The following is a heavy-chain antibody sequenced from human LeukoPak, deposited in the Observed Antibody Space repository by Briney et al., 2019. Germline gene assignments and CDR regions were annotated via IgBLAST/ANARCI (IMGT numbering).Heavy chain of an antibody. J-gene: IGHJ4*02. Sequence: GGSLRLSCAASGFTFDDYGMTWVRQAPGKGLEWVSGINWSGGSTGYADSVKGRFTISRDNAKNSLYLQMNSLRAEDTALYYCAKDESQWLVRGVDYWGQGTLVTVSS. CDR2: INWSGGST. CDR1: GFTFDDYG. V-gene: IGHV3-20*04. D-gene: IGHD6-19*01. CDR3: AKDESQWLVRGVDY.